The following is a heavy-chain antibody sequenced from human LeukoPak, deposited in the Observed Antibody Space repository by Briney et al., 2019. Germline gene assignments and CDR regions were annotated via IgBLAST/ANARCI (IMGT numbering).Heavy chain of an antibody. J-gene: IGHJ5*02. CDR1: GGSISSYY. V-gene: IGHV4-59*08. D-gene: IGHD3-22*01. CDR2: IYYSGST. CDR3: ARHYQYYYDSSAHNWFDP. Sequence: PSETLSLTCTVSGGSISSYYWSWIRQPPGKGLEWIGYIYYSGSTNYNPSLKSRVTISVDTSKNQFSLKLSSVTAADTAVYYCARHYQYYYDSSAHNWFDPWGQGTLVTVSS.